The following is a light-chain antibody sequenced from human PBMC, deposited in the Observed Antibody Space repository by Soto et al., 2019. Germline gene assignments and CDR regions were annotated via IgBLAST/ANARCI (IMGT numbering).Light chain of an antibody. CDR3: SSYTSSSTLV. CDR2: DVR. Sequence: QSAPTQPASVSGSPGQSITISCTGTSSDVGSYNYVSWYQQHPGKAPKLMIYDVRYRPSGVSDRFSGSKSGNTASLTLSGLQAEDEADYYCSSYTSSSTLVFGTGTKVTVL. J-gene: IGLJ1*01. V-gene: IGLV2-14*01. CDR1: SSDVGSYNY.